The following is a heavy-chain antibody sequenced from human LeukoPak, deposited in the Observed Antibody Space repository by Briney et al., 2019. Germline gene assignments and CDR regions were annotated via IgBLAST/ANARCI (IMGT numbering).Heavy chain of an antibody. V-gene: IGHV4-59*01. D-gene: IGHD6-13*01. CDR1: GGSISSYY. Sequence: SETLSLTCAVSGGSISSYYWSWIRQPPGKGLEWIGYIYYSGSTNYNPSLKSRVTISVDTSKNQFSLKLSSVTAADTAVYYCAREAGGQQLVYAFDIWGQGTMVTVSS. J-gene: IGHJ3*02. CDR2: IYYSGST. CDR3: AREAGGQQLVYAFDI.